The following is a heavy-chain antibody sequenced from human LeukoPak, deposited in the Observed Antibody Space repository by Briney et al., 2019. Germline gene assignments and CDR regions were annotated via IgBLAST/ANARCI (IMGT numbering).Heavy chain of an antibody. J-gene: IGHJ6*02. CDR1: GFTFSSYG. D-gene: IGHD3-10*01. CDR3: AKQIKAYGSGSYYMTLAFYGMDV. CDR2: ISYDGSNK. Sequence: GGSLRLSCAASGFTFSSYGMHWVRQAPGKGLEWVAVISYDGSNKYYADSVKGRFTISRDNSKNTLYLQMNSLRAEDTAVYYCAKQIKAYGSGSYYMTLAFYGMDVWGQGTTVTVSS. V-gene: IGHV3-30*18.